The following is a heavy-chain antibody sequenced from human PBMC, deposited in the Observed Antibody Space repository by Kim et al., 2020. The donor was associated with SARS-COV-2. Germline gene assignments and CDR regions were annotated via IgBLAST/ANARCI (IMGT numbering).Heavy chain of an antibody. Sequence: GGSLRLSCAASGFTFSSYAMSWVRQAPGKGLEWVSVIYSGGSSTYYADSVKGRFTISRDNSKNTLYLQMNSLRAEDTAVYYCAKVFGEAAADWPHWYFDLWGRGTLVTVSS. J-gene: IGHJ2*01. V-gene: IGHV3-23*03. CDR2: IYSGGSST. D-gene: IGHD6-13*01. CDR3: AKVFGEAAADWPHWYFDL. CDR1: GFTFSSYA.